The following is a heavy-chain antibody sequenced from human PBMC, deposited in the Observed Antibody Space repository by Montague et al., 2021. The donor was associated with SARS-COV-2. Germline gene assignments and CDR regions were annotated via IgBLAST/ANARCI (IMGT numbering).Heavy chain of an antibody. J-gene: IGHJ4*02. Sequence: CAISGGSVSSNIATWNWLRQSPSRGLEWLGGTYYRSKWYNDYAESVKSRITIDPNTSKHQFSLHLNSVTPEDTAVYYCARIRVGSKYYFDFWGQGTLVTVSS. CDR2: TYYRSKWYN. D-gene: IGHD4-11*01. CDR1: GGSVSSNIAT. V-gene: IGHV6-1*01. CDR3: ARIRVGSKYYFDF.